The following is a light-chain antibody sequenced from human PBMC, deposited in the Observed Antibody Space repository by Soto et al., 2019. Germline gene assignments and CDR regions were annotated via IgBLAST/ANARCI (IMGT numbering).Light chain of an antibody. CDR3: QQYDNWPWT. Sequence: EIVMTQSPATLSVSPGGRATLSCRASQSIGDTLAWYQQKPGQAPRLLIHGASSRVTGFPARFSGSGSGTDFTLTISRLQSDDFAVSYCQQYDNWPWTFGQGTKVEIK. CDR2: GAS. CDR1: QSIGDT. V-gene: IGKV3-15*01. J-gene: IGKJ1*01.